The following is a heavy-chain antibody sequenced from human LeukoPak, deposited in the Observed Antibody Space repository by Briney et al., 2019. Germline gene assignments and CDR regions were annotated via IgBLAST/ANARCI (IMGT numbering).Heavy chain of an antibody. V-gene: IGHV3-11*01. Sequence: GGSLRLSCTASGFTFSDYYMSWIRQAPGKGLEWVSYISSSGSTIYYADSVKGRFTISRDNAKNSLYLQMNSLRAEDTAVYYCARSSSWYISFDYWGQGTLVTVSS. CDR3: ARSSSWYISFDY. J-gene: IGHJ4*02. D-gene: IGHD6-13*01. CDR1: GFTFSDYY. CDR2: ISSSGSTI.